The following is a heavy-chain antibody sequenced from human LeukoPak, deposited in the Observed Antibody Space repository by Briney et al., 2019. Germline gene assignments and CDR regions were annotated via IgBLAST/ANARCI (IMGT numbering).Heavy chain of an antibody. J-gene: IGHJ6*02. V-gene: IGHV4-31*03. D-gene: IGHD3-22*01. CDR2: ISYSGST. Sequence: SQTLPLTCTVSGGSISSGAYYWSWIRQLPGKSLEWIGYISYSGSTNYNPSLKSRVTISVDTSKNQFPLKLSSVTAADTAVYYCARDRYYYDSSGYRYYYYGMDVWGQGTTVTVSS. CDR1: GGSISSGAYY. CDR3: ARDRYYYDSSGYRYYYYGMDV.